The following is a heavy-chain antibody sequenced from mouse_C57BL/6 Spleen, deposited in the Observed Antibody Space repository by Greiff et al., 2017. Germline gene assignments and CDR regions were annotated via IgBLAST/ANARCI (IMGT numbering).Heavy chain of an antibody. CDR2: ISYSGST. CDR3: ARAYYSNYGAMDY. CDR1: GYSITSGYD. J-gene: IGHJ4*01. D-gene: IGHD2-5*01. V-gene: IGHV3-1*01. Sequence: EVQRVESGPGMVKPSPSLSLTCTVTGYSITSGYDWHWIRHFPGNKLEWMGYISYSGSTNYNPSLKSRISITHDTSKNHFFLKLNSVTTEDTATYYCARAYYSNYGAMDYWGQGTSVTVSS.